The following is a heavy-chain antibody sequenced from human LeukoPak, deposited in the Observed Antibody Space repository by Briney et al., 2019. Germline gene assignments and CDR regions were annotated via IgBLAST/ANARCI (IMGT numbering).Heavy chain of an antibody. D-gene: IGHD3-10*01. V-gene: IGHV3-23*01. CDR1: GFTLSNYA. CDR2: ISGSGGST. J-gene: IGHJ4*02. Sequence: GGSLRLSCAASGFTLSNYAMNWVRQAPGKGLEWVSAISGSGGSTFYADSVRGRFTISRDNSKSTLYLQMNSLRAEDTALYYCAKAYASGTYYIDYWGQGTLVTVSS. CDR3: AKAYASGTYYIDY.